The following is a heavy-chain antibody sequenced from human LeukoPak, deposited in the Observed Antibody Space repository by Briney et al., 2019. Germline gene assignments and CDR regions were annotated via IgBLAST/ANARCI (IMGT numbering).Heavy chain of an antibody. CDR2: IKQDGSEK. CDR1: GFTFSSYW. Sequence: GGSLRLSCAASGFTFSSYWKTWVRQAPGKGLEWVANIKQDGSEKYYVDSVKGRFTISRDNAKNSLHLQMNSLRAEDTAVYYCARAMDVWGQGTTVTVSS. CDR3: ARAMDV. J-gene: IGHJ6*02. V-gene: IGHV3-7*03.